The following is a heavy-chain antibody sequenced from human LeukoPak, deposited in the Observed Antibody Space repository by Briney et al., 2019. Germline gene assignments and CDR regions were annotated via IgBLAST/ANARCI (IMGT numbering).Heavy chain of an antibody. CDR2: IYYSGST. D-gene: IGHD5-18*01. CDR3: ARDSGYSYGYEDYFDY. CDR1: GGSISSYY. V-gene: IGHV4-59*01. J-gene: IGHJ4*02. Sequence: PSETLSLTCTVSGGSISSYYWSWIRQPPGKGLEWLGYIYYSGSTNYNPSLKSRVTISVDTSKNQFSLKLSSVTAADTAVYYCARDSGYSYGYEDYFDYWGQGTLVTVSS.